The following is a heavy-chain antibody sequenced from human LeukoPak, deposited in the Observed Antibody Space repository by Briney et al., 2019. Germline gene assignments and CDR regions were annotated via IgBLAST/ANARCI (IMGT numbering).Heavy chain of an antibody. CDR3: GRGFYSSGWYNWFDP. Sequence: PSETLSLTCTVSGGSISSSSDYWAWIRQPPGKGLEWIGGMYYSGSTYYNPSLKSRVTILADSSKNQFSLKLSSVTAADTAVYYCGRGFYSSGWYNWFDPWGQGILVTVSS. J-gene: IGHJ5*02. CDR2: MYYSGST. D-gene: IGHD6-19*01. V-gene: IGHV4-39*07. CDR1: GGSISSSSDY.